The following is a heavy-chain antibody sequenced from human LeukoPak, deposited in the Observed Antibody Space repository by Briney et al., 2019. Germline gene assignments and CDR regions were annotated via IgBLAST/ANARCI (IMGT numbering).Heavy chain of an antibody. D-gene: IGHD3-10*01. J-gene: IGHJ4*02. CDR2: ISSSSSYI. CDR1: GFTFSSYS. CDR3: ASSDYYGSGGAQDY. V-gene: IGHV3-21*01. Sequence: PGGSLRLSCAASGFTFSSYSMNWVRQAPGKGLEWVSSISSSSSYIYYADSVKGRFTISGDNAKNSLYLQMNSLRAEDTAVYYCASSDYYGSGGAQDYWGQGTLVTVSS.